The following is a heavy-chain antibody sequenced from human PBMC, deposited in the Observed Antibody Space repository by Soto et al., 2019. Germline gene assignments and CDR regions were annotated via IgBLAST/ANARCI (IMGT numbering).Heavy chain of an antibody. D-gene: IGHD3-3*01. CDR2: IYYSGST. CDR1: GGSISSGGYY. CDR3: ARALMDYDFWSGYNYYYYGMDV. Sequence: PSETLSLTCTVSGGSISSGGYYWSWIRQHPGKGLEWIGYIYYSGSTYYNPSLKSRVTISVDTSKNQFSLTLSSVTAADTAVYYCARALMDYDFWSGYNYYYYGMDVWGQGTTVTVSS. V-gene: IGHV4-31*03. J-gene: IGHJ6*02.